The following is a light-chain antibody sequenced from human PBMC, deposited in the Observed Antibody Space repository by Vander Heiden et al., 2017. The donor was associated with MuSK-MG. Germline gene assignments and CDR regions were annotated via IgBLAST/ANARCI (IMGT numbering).Light chain of an antibody. V-gene: IGLV2-23*02. CDR1: SSDVGSYNL. Sequence: QSALTQPASVSGSPGQSITISCTGTSSDVGSYNLVSWYQQHPGKAPKLMMYEVSKRPSGVSNRFSGSKSGNTASLTISGLQAEDEADYDCCSYAGSSTFEVFGGGTKLTVL. J-gene: IGLJ3*02. CDR2: EVS. CDR3: CSYAGSSTFEV.